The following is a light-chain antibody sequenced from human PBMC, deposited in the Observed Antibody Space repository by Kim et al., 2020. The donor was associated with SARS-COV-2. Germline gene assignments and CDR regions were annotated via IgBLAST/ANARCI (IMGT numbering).Light chain of an antibody. CDR2: STN. CDR1: TGAVTSGYY. Sequence: QAVVTQEPSLTVSPGGTVTLTCASSTGAVTSGYYPSWFQQKPGQAPRELIYSTNSKHSWTPARFSGSLLGGKAALTLSGVQPEDEADYYCLLFYGGGLRVFGGGTKLTVL. V-gene: IGLV7-43*01. J-gene: IGLJ3*02. CDR3: LLFYGGGLRV.